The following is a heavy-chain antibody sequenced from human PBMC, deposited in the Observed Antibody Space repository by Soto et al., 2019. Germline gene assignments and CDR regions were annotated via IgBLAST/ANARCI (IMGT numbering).Heavy chain of an antibody. V-gene: IGHV4-59*01. Sequence: LSLTCTVSGDSISNYYWSWIRHPPGRRLEWIGYIYYTGSTIYNPSLESRVTMSVDTSKNQFSLRVNSVNAADTAVYYCAKYRRTEAEGYTLDYWGRGTLVTVSS. D-gene: IGHD6-13*01. CDR2: IYYTGST. J-gene: IGHJ4*02. CDR1: GDSISNYY. CDR3: AKYRRTEAEGYTLDY.